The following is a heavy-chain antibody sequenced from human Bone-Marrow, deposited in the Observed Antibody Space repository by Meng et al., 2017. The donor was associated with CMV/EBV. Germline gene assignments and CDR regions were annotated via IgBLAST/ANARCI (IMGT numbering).Heavy chain of an antibody. J-gene: IGHJ4*02. CDR2: IYYSGST. Sequence: SETLSLTCTVSGGSISSSSYYWGWIRQPPGKGLEWIGSIYYSGSTYYNPSLKSRVTISVDTSKNQFSRKLSSVTAADTAVYYCAGEVGDIVVVPAAIFSDYWGQGTLVTVSS. CDR3: AGEVGDIVVVPAAIFSDY. D-gene: IGHD2-2*02. V-gene: IGHV4-39*07. CDR1: GGSISSSSYY.